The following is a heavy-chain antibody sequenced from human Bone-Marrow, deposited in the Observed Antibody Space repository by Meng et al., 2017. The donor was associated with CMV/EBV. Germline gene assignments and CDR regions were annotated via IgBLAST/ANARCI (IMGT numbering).Heavy chain of an antibody. J-gene: IGHJ6*02. CDR1: GFTFDDYA. Sequence: GGSLRLSCTASGFTFDDYAMHWLRQAPGKGLEWVSGINWNGGSIGYADPVKGRFTISRDNDKNYMYLQMNSLRPEDTAPYYCAKAFGGDGYYYHMDVWGQGTTVTVSS. CDR2: INWNGGSI. V-gene: IGHV3-9*01. D-gene: IGHD3-10*01. CDR3: AKAFGGDGYYYHMDV.